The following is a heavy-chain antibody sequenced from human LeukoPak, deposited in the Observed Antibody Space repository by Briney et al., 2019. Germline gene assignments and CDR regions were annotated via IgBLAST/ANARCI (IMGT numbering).Heavy chain of an antibody. J-gene: IGHJ3*02. V-gene: IGHV3-30*18. CDR1: GFSFSNYG. D-gene: IGHD3-22*01. Sequence: PGRSLRHSRAASGFSFSNYGIHRVRQAPGKGLAVVAVISYDGNNKYYADSVKGRFTISRDNSKNTLYLQMNSLRAEDTAVYYCAKDRGGAYYESSVDIWGQGTMVTVSS. CDR2: ISYDGNNK. CDR3: AKDRGGAYYESSVDI.